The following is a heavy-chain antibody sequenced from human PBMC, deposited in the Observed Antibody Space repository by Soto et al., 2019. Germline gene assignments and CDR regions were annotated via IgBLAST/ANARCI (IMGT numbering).Heavy chain of an antibody. CDR3: AGGWHYYFDY. J-gene: IGHJ4*02. V-gene: IGHV4-59*01. D-gene: IGHD6-19*01. CDR2: IYYSGST. Sequence: PSETLSLTCTVSGGSISSYYWSWIRQPPGKGLEWIGYIYYSGSTNYNPSLKGRVTISVDTSKNQFSLKLSSVTAADTAVYYCAGGWHYYFDYWGQGTLVTVSS. CDR1: GGSISSYY.